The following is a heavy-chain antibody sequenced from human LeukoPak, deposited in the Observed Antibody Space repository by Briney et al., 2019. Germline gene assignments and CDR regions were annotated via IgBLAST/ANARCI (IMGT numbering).Heavy chain of an antibody. Sequence: SETLSLTCTVSGGSISSGDYYWGWIRQPPGTGLEWIGYIYYSGSTYYNPSLKSRVTISVDTSKNQFSLKLSSVTAADTAVYYCARGGEGPAAEVDYWGQGTLVTVSS. CDR1: GGSISSGDYY. J-gene: IGHJ4*02. CDR2: IYYSGST. V-gene: IGHV4-30-4*01. D-gene: IGHD2-2*01. CDR3: ARGGEGPAAEVDY.